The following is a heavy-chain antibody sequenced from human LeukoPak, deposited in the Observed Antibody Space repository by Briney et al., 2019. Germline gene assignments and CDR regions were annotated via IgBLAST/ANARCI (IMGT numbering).Heavy chain of an antibody. D-gene: IGHD2-2*01. CDR2: ISGSGGST. CDR3: AKGVDIVIVPAAYFDY. V-gene: IGHV3-23*01. J-gene: IGHJ4*02. CDR1: GFTFSGYA. Sequence: GGSLRLSCAASGFTFSGYALAWVRQAPGKGLEWVSGISGSGGSTYYADSVKGRFTVSRDNSKNTLYLQMNSLRAEDTAVYYRAKGVDIVIVPAAYFDYWGQGTLVTVSS.